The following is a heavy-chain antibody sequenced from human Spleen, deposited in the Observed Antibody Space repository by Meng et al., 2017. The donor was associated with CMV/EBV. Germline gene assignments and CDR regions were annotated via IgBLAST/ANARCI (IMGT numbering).Heavy chain of an antibody. V-gene: IGHV5-51*01. CDR1: GYTFTKYW. J-gene: IGHJ6*02. D-gene: IGHD6-6*01. CDR2: IYPGDSDT. Sequence: GESLKISCKGSGYTFTKYWIAWVRQMPGKGLEWMGIIYPGDSDTRYSPSFQGQVIISADKSISTAYLQWSSLKASDTAMYYCGRPARDYSGMDVWGQGTTVTFSS. CDR3: GRPARDYSGMDV.